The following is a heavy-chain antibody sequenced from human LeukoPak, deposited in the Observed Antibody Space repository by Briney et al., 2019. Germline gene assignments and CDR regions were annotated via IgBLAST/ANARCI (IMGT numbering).Heavy chain of an antibody. CDR3: ARVAGWHWFDP. CDR2: IRSKANSYAT. Sequence: PGGSLRLSCEASGFTFSGSGIHWVRQASGKGLEWVGRIRSKANSYATAYAASVKGRFTISRDDSKNTAYLQMNNMRVDDTAVYYCARVAGWHWFDPWGQGTLVTVSS. J-gene: IGHJ5*02. V-gene: IGHV3-73*01. D-gene: IGHD6-19*01. CDR1: GFTFSGSG.